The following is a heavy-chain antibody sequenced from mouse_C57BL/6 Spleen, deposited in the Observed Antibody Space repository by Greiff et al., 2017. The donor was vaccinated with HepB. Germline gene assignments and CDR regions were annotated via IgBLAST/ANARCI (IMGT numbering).Heavy chain of an antibody. J-gene: IGHJ4*01. CDR1: GYTFTSYW. D-gene: IGHD2-9*01. CDR2: IDPSDSYT. Sequence: QVQLKQPGAELVMPGASVKLSCKASGYTFTSYWMHWVKQRPGQGLEWIGEIDPSDSYTNYNQKFKGKSTLTVDKSSSTAYMQLSSLTSEDSAVYYCASAPTVVTPYYAMDYWGQGTSVTVSS. CDR3: ASAPTVVTPYYAMDY. V-gene: IGHV1-69*01.